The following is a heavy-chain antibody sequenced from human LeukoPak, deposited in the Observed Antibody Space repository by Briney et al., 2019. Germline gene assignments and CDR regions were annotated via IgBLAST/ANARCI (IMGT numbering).Heavy chain of an antibody. V-gene: IGHV4-34*01. J-gene: IGHJ4*02. D-gene: IGHD3-9*01. CDR1: GGSFSGYY. Sequence: SETPSLTCAVYGGSFSGYYWSWIRQPPGKGLEWIGEINHSGSTNYNPSLKRRVTISVDTSENQFSLKLSSVTAADTAVYYCARGQLYYDILTGYSLWGQGTLVTVSS. CDR3: ARGQLYYDILTGYSL. CDR2: INHSGST.